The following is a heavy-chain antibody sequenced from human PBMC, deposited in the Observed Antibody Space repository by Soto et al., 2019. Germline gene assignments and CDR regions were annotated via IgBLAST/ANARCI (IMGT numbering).Heavy chain of an antibody. CDR1: GGTFSSYA. D-gene: IGHD3-3*01. V-gene: IGHV1-69*13. CDR3: AGCSYDFWSGYDPTTYYYDY. Sequence: SVKVSCKASGGTFSSYAISWVRQAPGQGLEWMGGIIPIFGTANYAQKFQGRVTITADESTSTAYMELSSLRSEDTAVYYCAGCSYDFWSGYDPTTYYYDYWGQGTLVTGSS. J-gene: IGHJ4*02. CDR2: IIPIFGTA.